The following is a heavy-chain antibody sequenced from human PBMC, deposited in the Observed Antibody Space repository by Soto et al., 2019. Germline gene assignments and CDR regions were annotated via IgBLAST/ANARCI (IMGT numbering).Heavy chain of an antibody. CDR2: IWYDGSNK. CDR1: GFTFSSYG. V-gene: IGHV3-33*01. CDR3: ATQVVISETGGGS. D-gene: IGHD2-21*01. Sequence: GGSLRLSCAASGFTFSSYGMHWVRQAPGKGLEWVAVIWYDGSNKYYADSVKGRFTISRDNSKNTVYLQMNSLRAEDTALYYCATQVVISETGGGSWGQGTLVTVSS. J-gene: IGHJ5*02.